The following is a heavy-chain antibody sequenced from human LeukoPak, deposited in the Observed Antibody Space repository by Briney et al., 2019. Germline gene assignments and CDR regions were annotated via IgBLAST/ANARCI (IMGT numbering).Heavy chain of an antibody. V-gene: IGHV3-53*01. CDR1: GFTFSSYA. D-gene: IGHD1-26*01. CDR3: ARGSGSYCFDY. J-gene: IGHJ4*02. Sequence: PGGSLRLSCAASGFTFSSYAMSWVRQAPGKGLEWVSVIYAGGTIDYADSVKGRFTISRDTSENTLYLQMNSLRAEDTAVYYCARGSGSYCFDYWGQGALVTISS. CDR2: IYAGGTI.